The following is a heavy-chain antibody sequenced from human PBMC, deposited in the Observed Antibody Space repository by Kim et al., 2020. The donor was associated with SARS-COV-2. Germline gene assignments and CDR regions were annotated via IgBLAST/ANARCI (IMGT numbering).Heavy chain of an antibody. Sequence: GGSLRLSCAASGFSLGDYWMNWVLQAPGKGLEWVANIKQDGTDKHYVDSVKGRFTISRDNAKNSLYLQMNSLRAEDTAVYYCARWTSTSYYWGQGTLVTVSS. CDR1: GFSLGDYW. CDR2: IKQDGTDK. V-gene: IGHV3-7*01. CDR3: ARWTSTSYY. J-gene: IGHJ4*02. D-gene: IGHD2-2*01.